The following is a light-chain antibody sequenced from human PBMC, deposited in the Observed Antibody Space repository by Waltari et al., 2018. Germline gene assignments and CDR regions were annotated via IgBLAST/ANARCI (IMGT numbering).Light chain of an antibody. CDR3: QQYDNWPPWT. J-gene: IGKJ1*01. CDR2: GAS. Sequence: EIVLTQSPATLSLSPGERATLSCRASESVSSYLAWYQQKPGQAPRLLIYGASNRATGVPARFSGSGSGTDFTLTISSLEPEDFAVYYCQQYDNWPPWTFGPGTRVEVK. CDR1: ESVSSY. V-gene: IGKV3-11*01.